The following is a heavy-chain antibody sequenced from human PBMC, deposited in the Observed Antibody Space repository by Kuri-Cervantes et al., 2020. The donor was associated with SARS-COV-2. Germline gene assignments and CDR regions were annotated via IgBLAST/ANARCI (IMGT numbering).Heavy chain of an antibody. CDR3: ARETTYYDILTGHRDY. J-gene: IGHJ4*02. Sequence: SETLSLTCSVSGGSISTSSYYWGWIRQPPGKGLEWIGSIYYSGSTYYNPSLKSRVTISVDTSKNQFSLKLSSVTAADTAVYYCARETTYYDILTGHRDYWGQGTLVTVSS. D-gene: IGHD3-9*01. CDR1: GGSISTSSYY. CDR2: IYYSGST. V-gene: IGHV4-39*01.